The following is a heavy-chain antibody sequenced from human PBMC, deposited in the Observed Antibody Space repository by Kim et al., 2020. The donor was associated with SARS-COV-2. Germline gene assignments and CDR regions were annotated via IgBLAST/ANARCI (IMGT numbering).Heavy chain of an antibody. CDR2: ISYDGSNK. CDR1: GFTFSSYA. J-gene: IGHJ3*02. Sequence: GGSLRLSCAASGFTFSSYAMHWVRQAPGKGLEWVAVISYDGSNKYYADSVKGRFTISRDNSKNTLYLQMNSLRAEDTAVYYCARDQVLIAVAGIFDIWG. CDR3: ARDQVLIAVAGIFDI. V-gene: IGHV3-30*04. D-gene: IGHD6-19*01.